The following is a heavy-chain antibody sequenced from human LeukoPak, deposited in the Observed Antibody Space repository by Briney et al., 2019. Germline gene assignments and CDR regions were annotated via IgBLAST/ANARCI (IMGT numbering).Heavy chain of an antibody. V-gene: IGHV3-48*04. J-gene: IGHJ6*03. Sequence: GGSLRLSCTASRFYFSTYGMNWVRQVPGKGLEWVSYIDSSASTTYYAGSVQGRFTISRDNAKNSLYLQMRSLRAEDTAVYYCAKDRYSSGWSLMDVWGKGTTVTVSS. CDR1: RFYFSTYG. CDR3: AKDRYSSGWSLMDV. CDR2: IDSSASTT. D-gene: IGHD6-19*01.